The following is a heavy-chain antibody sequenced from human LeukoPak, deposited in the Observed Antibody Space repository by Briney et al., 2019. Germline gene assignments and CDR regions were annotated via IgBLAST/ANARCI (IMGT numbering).Heavy chain of an antibody. CDR3: ARSSFVLGGYYYYMDV. D-gene: IGHD4-23*01. V-gene: IGHV4-59*01. Sequence: KPSETLSLTCTVSGGSISSYYWSWIRQPPGKGLEWIGYIYYSGSTNYNPSLKSRVTISVDTSKNQFSLKLSSVTAADTAVYYCARSSFVLGGYYYYMDVWGKGTTVTVSS. J-gene: IGHJ6*03. CDR1: GGSISSYY. CDR2: IYYSGST.